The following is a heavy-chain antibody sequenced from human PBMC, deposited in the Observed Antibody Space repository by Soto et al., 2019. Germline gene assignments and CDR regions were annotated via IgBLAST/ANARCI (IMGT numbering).Heavy chain of an antibody. CDR1: GFTFSSYA. Sequence: PXASLRLSCAASGFTFSSYAMSWVRQAPGKGLEWVSAISGSGGSTYYADSVEGRFTISRDNSKNTLYLQMNSLRAEDTAVYYCANGSRFDPWGQGTLVTVSS. CDR2: ISGSGGST. V-gene: IGHV3-23*01. D-gene: IGHD3-10*01. CDR3: ANGSRFDP. J-gene: IGHJ5*02.